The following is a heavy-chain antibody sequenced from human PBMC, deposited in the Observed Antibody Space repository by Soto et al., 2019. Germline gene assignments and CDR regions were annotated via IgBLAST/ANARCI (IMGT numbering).Heavy chain of an antibody. CDR1: GGSFSGYY. J-gene: IGHJ5*02. V-gene: IGHV4-34*01. Sequence: SETLSLTCAVHGGSFSGYYWSWIRQPPGKGPEWIGEIKHSGSTFYNPSLKSRVTLSIDTSKNQYSLKLSSVTAADTAVYFCAGTTFFSQKYNWFDPWGQGTLVTVSS. CDR2: IKHSGST. D-gene: IGHD3-3*02. CDR3: AGTTFFSQKYNWFDP.